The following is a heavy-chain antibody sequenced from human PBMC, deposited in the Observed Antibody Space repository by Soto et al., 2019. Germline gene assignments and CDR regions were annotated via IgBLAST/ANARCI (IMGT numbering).Heavy chain of an antibody. CDR1: GFTFSSYA. Sequence: GGSLRLSCAASGFTFSSYAMHWVRQAPGKGLEWVAVISYDGSNKYYADSVKGRFTISRDNSKNTLYLQTNSLRAEDTAVYYCARGAAAASYYFDYWGQGTLVTVSS. D-gene: IGHD6-13*01. J-gene: IGHJ4*02. CDR2: ISYDGSNK. V-gene: IGHV3-30-3*01. CDR3: ARGAAAASYYFDY.